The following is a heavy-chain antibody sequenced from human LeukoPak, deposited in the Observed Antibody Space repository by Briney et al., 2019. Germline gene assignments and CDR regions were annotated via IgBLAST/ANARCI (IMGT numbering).Heavy chain of an antibody. CDR1: GGSFSGYY. CDR3: ARGLSVFWSGYYAY. CDR2: INHSGST. J-gene: IGHJ4*02. V-gene: IGHV4-34*01. D-gene: IGHD3-3*01. Sequence: SETLSLTCAVYGGSFSGYYWSWIRQPPGKGLEWIGEINHSGSTNYNPSLKGRVTISVDTSKNQFSLKLSSVTAADTAVYYCARGLSVFWSGYYAYWGQGTLVTVSS.